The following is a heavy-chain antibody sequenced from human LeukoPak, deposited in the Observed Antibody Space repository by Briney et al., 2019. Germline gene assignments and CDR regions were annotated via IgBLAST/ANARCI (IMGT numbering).Heavy chain of an antibody. CDR3: ARETIGVVVVETPDAFDI. D-gene: IGHD2-15*01. V-gene: IGHV3-48*03. CDR1: GFTFSSYE. CDR2: ISSSGSTI. J-gene: IGHJ3*02. Sequence: GGSLRLSCAASGFTFSSYEMNWVRQAPGKGLEWVSYISSSGSTIYYADSVKGRFTISRDNAKNSLYLQMNSLRAEDTAVYYCARETIGVVVVETPDAFDIWGQGTMVTVSS.